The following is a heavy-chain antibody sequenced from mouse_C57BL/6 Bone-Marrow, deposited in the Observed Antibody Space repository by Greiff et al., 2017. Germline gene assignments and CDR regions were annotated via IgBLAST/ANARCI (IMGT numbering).Heavy chain of an antibody. V-gene: IGHV1-18*01. J-gene: IGHJ2*01. D-gene: IGHD1-1*01. CDR3: ARSRTTVVASYYFDY. CDR1: GYTFTDYN. CDR2: INPNNGGT. Sequence: EVQLQQSGPELVKPGASVKIPCKASGYTFTDYNMDWVKQSHGKSLEWIGDINPNNGGTIYNQKFKGKATLTVDKSSSTAYMELRSLTSEDTAVYYCARSRTTVVASYYFDYWGQGTTLTVSS.